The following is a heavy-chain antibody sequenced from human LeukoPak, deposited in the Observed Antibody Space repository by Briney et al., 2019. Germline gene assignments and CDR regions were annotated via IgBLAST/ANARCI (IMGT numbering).Heavy chain of an antibody. V-gene: IGHV3-11*01. CDR2: ISSSGSTI. CDR1: GFTFSDYY. J-gene: IGHJ4*02. Sequence: GGSLRLSCAVSGFTFSDYYMSWIRQAPGKGLEWVSYISSSGSTIYYADSVKGRFTISRDNAKNSLYLQMNSLRAEDTAVYYCARDLYYDSSGYSGYWGQGTLVTVSS. D-gene: IGHD3-22*01. CDR3: ARDLYYDSSGYSGY.